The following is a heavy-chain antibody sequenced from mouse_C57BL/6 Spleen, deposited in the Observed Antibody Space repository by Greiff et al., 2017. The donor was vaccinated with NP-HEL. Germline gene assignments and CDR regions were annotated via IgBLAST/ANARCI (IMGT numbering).Heavy chain of an antibody. CDR1: GYTFTSYT. CDR2: INPSSGYT. D-gene: IGHD2-4*01. V-gene: IGHV1-4*01. CDR3: ARGRDELRRVYWYFDV. J-gene: IGHJ1*03. Sequence: QVQLKESGAELARPGASVKMSCKASGYTFTSYTMHWVKQRPGQGLEWIGYINPSSGYTKYNQKFKDKATLTADKSSSTAYMQLSSLTSEDSAVYYCARGRDELRRVYWYFDVWGTGTTVTVSS.